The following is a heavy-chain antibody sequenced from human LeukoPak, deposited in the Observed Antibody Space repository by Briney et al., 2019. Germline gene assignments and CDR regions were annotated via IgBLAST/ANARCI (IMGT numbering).Heavy chain of an antibody. V-gene: IGHV3-49*04. CDR2: IRSKAYGGTT. J-gene: IGHJ5*02. CDR1: GFTFGDYA. Sequence: GGPLRLSCAASGFTFGDYAMSWVRKAQGKGLGWVGFIRSKAYGGTTEYAASVKGRFTISRDDSKSIAYLQMNSLKAEDTAVYYCARDWRSRLPDGSFDPWGQGTLVTVSS. D-gene: IGHD2-2*01. CDR3: ARDWRSRLPDGSFDP.